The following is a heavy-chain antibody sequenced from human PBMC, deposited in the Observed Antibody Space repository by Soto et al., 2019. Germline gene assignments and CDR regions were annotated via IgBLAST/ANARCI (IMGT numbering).Heavy chain of an antibody. D-gene: IGHD7-27*01. CDR3: AKDRGTGDYGVNAVDI. V-gene: IGHV3-23*01. CDR1: GFTFSVFA. CDR2: ISGRGENT. Sequence: EVQLLESGGGLVQPGGSLRRSCAASGFTFSVFAMSWVRQAPGKGLELVSTISGRGENTYYADSVKGRFTISRDNSKNTLNLQMNSLRGEDTAVYYCAKDRGTGDYGVNAVDIWGQGTMVTVAS. J-gene: IGHJ3*02.